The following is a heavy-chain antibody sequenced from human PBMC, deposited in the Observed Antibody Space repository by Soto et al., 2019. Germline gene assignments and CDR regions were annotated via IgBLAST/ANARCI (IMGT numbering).Heavy chain of an antibody. CDR1: GYTFTSYG. V-gene: IGHV1-18*01. J-gene: IGHJ6*02. CDR2: ISAYNGNT. CDR3: ARGPFNMLVANDYYYGMDV. Sequence: ASVKVSCKASGYTFTSYGISWVRQAPGQGLEWMGWISAYNGNTNYAQKLQGRVTMTTDTSTSTAYMELRSLRSDDTAVYYCARGPFNMLVANDYYYGMDVWGQGTTVTVSS. D-gene: IGHD3-22*01.